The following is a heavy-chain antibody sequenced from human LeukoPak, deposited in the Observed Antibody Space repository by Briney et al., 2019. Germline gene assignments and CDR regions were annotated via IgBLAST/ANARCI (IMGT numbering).Heavy chain of an antibody. CDR1: GGSISGYY. CDR2: INHSGST. Sequence: SETLSLTCTVSGGSISGYYWSWIRQPPGKGLEWIGEINHSGSTNYNPSLKSRVTISVDTSKNQFSLKLSSVTAADTAVYYCARFDMATPTGAFDIWGQGTMVTVSS. J-gene: IGHJ3*02. D-gene: IGHD5-24*01. V-gene: IGHV4-34*01. CDR3: ARFDMATPTGAFDI.